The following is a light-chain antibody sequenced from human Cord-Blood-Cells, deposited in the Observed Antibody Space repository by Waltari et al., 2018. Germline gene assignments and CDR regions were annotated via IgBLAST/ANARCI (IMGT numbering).Light chain of an antibody. CDR3: SSYTSSSTPVV. J-gene: IGLJ2*01. Sequence: QSALTQPASVSGSPGQSITISCTGTSSDVGGYNYASWYQQHPGKAPKLMIYDVSNRPSGVSNRFSGSKSGNTASLTISGLQAEDEAGYYCSSYTSSSTPVVFGGGTKLTVL. CDR1: SSDVGGYNY. V-gene: IGLV2-14*01. CDR2: DVS.